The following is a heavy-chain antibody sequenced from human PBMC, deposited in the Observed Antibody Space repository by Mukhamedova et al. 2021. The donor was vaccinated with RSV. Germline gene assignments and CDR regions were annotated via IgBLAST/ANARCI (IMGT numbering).Heavy chain of an antibody. CDR3: ARDVRDSSSSTYYYGMDV. CDR2: INPSGGST. D-gene: IGHD6-6*01. Sequence: WMGIINPSGGSTSYAQKFQGRVTMTRDTSTSTVYMELSSLRSEDTAVYYCARDVRDSSSSTYYYGMDVWGHGTTVTVSS. J-gene: IGHJ6*02. V-gene: IGHV1-46*01.